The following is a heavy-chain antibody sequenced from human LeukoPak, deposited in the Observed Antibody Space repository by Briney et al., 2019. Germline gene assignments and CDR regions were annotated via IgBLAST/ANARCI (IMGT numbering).Heavy chain of an antibody. Sequence: SGTLSLTCGVSGGSISSTNWWTWVRQPPGEGLEWIGEVHLSGRTNYNPSLESRVTMSVDMSENHISLKLTSVTAADTAVYYCAREGGPYRPLDYSGQGTLSPSPQ. CDR2: VHLSGRT. CDR1: GGSISSTNW. V-gene: IGHV4-4*02. CDR3: AREGGPYRPLDY. J-gene: IGHJ4*02.